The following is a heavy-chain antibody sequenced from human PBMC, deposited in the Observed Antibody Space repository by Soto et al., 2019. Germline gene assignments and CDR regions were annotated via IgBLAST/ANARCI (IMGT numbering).Heavy chain of an antibody. CDR1: GDSISSGSY. D-gene: IGHD5-18*01. Sequence: SETLSLTCTVSGDSISSGSYWGWTRQPPGEGPEWIASIYHGGTTFYNPSLKSRISISVDTSKNQFSLRLTSVTAADTATSYCAKVPAMVVAGSTFDYWGPGTLVTVSS. V-gene: IGHV4-38-2*02. J-gene: IGHJ4*03. CDR3: AKVPAMVVAGSTFDY. CDR2: IYHGGTT.